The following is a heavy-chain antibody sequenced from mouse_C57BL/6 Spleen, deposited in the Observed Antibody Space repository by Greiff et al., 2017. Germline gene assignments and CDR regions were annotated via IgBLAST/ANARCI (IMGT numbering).Heavy chain of an antibody. CDR1: GYTFTDYY. CDR2: INPNNGGT. J-gene: IGHJ2*01. CDR3: ARWTVVAGDYFDY. D-gene: IGHD1-1*01. Sequence: VQLQQSGPELVKPGASVKISCKASGYTFTDYYMNWVKQSHGKSLEWIGDINPNNGGTSYNQKFKGKATLTVDKSSSTAYMELRSLTSEDSAVYYCARWTVVAGDYFDYWGQGTTLTVSS. V-gene: IGHV1-26*01.